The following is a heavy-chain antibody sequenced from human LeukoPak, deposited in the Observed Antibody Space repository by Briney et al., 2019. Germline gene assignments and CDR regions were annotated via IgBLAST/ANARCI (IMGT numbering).Heavy chain of an antibody. J-gene: IGHJ4*02. Sequence: ASVKVSCKASGYTFTSYYMDWVRQAPGQGLEWMGIINPSGGSTSYAQKFQGRVTMTRDMSTSTVYMELTSLRSEDTAVYYCARALAVLRYFDWLLYSHPYDYWGQGTLVTVSS. D-gene: IGHD3-9*01. CDR3: ARALAVLRYFDWLLYSHPYDY. CDR1: GYTFTSYY. V-gene: IGHV1-46*01. CDR2: INPSGGST.